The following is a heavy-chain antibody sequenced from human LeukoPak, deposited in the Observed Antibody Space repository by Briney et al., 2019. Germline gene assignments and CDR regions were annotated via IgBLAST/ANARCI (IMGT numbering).Heavy chain of an antibody. V-gene: IGHV4-61*05. J-gene: IGHJ4*02. CDR3: ARLTGGYSYGYLS. CDR2: IYYSGST. CDR1: GGSISSSSYY. Sequence: SETLSLTCTVSGGSISSSSYYWGWIRQPPGKGLEWIGYIYYSGSTNYNPSLKSRVTISVDTSKNQFSLKLSSVTAADTAVYYCARLTGGYSYGYLSWGQGTLVTVSS. D-gene: IGHD5-18*01.